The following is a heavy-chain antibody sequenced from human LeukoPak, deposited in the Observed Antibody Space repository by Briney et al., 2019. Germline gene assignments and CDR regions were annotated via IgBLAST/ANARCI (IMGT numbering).Heavy chain of an antibody. D-gene: IGHD1-1*01. CDR2: ISGSGGNT. J-gene: IGHJ4*02. CDR1: GFTFSNNP. Sequence: PGGSLRLSCVGSGFTFSNNPLSWVRQAPGKGLEWVSAISGSGGNTYYADSVRGRFTISRDNSKNTLFLQMNTLRADDTAVYYCATTKQARRYFDYWGRGTLVTVSS. CDR3: ATTKQARRYFDY. V-gene: IGHV3-23*01.